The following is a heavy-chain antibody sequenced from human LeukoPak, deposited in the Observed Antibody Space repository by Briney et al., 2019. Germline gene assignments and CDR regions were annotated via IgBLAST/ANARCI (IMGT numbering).Heavy chain of an antibody. J-gene: IGHJ3*02. CDR2: LYSGGST. CDR3: VKDEVKSRDGYNLGAFDI. V-gene: IGHV3-66*01. Sequence: GGSLRLSCAASGFTVTTNYMTWVRQAPGKGLECVSVLYSGGSTYYAASVKGRFTISRDTSKNALYLEMSSLRAEDTAVYYCVKDEVKSRDGYNLGAFDIWGQGTTVTVSS. D-gene: IGHD5-24*01. CDR1: GFTVTTNY.